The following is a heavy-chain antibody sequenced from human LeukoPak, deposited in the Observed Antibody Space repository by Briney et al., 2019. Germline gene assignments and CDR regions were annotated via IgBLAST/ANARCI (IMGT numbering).Heavy chain of an antibody. CDR1: GFTFDDYA. Sequence: GGSLRLSCAASGFTFDDYAMHWVRQAPGKGLEWVSGISWNSGSIGYADSVKGRFTISRDNAKNSLYLQMNSLRAEDTAVYYCARDQPLYYFDYWGPGTLVTVSS. CDR2: ISWNSGSI. CDR3: ARDQPLYYFDY. J-gene: IGHJ4*02. V-gene: IGHV3-9*01. D-gene: IGHD3-16*01.